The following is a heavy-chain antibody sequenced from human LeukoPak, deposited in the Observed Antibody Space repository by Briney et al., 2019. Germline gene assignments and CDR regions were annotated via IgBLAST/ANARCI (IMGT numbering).Heavy chain of an antibody. Sequence: PSETLSLTCTVSGDSVSSDNWWSWVRQPPGKRLEWLGEIHHGGTTTYNPSFKSRVTISVDKSKNQYSLKLSSVTAADTAVYYCALVYYDSSGPYFQHWGQGTLVTVSS. CDR1: GDSVSSDNW. V-gene: IGHV4-4*02. CDR3: ALVYYDSSGPYFQH. J-gene: IGHJ1*01. D-gene: IGHD3-22*01. CDR2: IHHGGTT.